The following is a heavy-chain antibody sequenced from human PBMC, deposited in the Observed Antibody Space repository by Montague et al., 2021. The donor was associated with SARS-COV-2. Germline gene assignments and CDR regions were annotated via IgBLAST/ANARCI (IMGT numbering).Heavy chain of an antibody. D-gene: IGHD3-10*01. CDR2: TYHRSKWYN. CDR1: GDSVSSNSAA. J-gene: IGHJ6*02. V-gene: IGHV6-1*01. Sequence: CAISGDSVSSNSAAWNWIRQSPSRGLEWLGRTYHRSKWYNDYAVSVKSRITINPDTSKSQFSLQLNSVTPEDTAVYYCARGLWFGELLSLYYYYGMDVWGQGTTVTVSS. CDR3: ARGLWFGELLSLYYYYGMDV.